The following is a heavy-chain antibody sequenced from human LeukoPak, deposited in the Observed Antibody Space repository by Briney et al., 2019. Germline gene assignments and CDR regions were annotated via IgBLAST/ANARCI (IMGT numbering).Heavy chain of an antibody. V-gene: IGHV3-23*01. CDR2: ISGSGGST. CDR3: ARRREYQLLSPPIDY. CDR1: GFTFSSYA. D-gene: IGHD2-2*01. Sequence: GGSLRLSCAASGFTFSSYAMSWVRQAPGKGLEWVSAISGSGGSTYYADSVKGRFTISRDNPKNTLYLQMNSLRAEDTAVYYCARRREYQLLSPPIDYWGQGTLVTVSS. J-gene: IGHJ4*02.